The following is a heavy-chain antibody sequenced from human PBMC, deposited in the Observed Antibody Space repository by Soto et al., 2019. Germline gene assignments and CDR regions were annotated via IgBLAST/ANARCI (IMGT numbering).Heavy chain of an antibody. CDR1: VFTFSSHS. V-gene: IGHV3-30-3*01. CDR3: AREWSTSGDLDY. D-gene: IGHD3-10*01. CDR2: ISYDGSIK. J-gene: IGHJ4*02. Sequence: QVQLVESGGGVVQPGRSLRLSCAASVFTFSSHSIQWVRQAPGKGLEWVAVISYDGSIKYYADSVKGRFTISRDNSKNTAYLQMNSLRAEDTAVFYCAREWSTSGDLDYWGQGTLVIVSS.